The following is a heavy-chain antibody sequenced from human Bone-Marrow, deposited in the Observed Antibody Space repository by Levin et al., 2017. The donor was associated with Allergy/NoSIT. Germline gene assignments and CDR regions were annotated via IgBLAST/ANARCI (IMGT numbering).Heavy chain of an antibody. V-gene: IGHV1-69*06. CDR2: IIPIFNRT. D-gene: IGHD1-1*01. J-gene: IGHJ3*01. Sequence: GASVKVSCRTPGGTFSTYAINWVRQAPGQGLEWLGGIIPIFNRTEYAQKFQGRFTVIADKSTTTGYMELSGLRSDDTAVYYCTTAWIHTASLQDGFDVWGPGTMVTVSA. CDR3: TTAWIHTASLQDGFDV. CDR1: GGTFSTYA.